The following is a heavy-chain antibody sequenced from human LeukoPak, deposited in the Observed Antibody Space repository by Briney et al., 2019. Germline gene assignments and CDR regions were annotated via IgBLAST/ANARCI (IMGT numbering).Heavy chain of an antibody. CDR2: ISYDGSNK. V-gene: IGHV3-30*03. CDR3: AAPSYYYDSSGDDY. CDR1: GFTFSSYG. D-gene: IGHD3-22*01. Sequence: GGSLRLSCAASGFTFSSYGMHWVRQAPGKGLEWVAVISYDGSNKYYADSVKGRFTISRDNSKNTLYLQMNSLRAEDTAVYYCAAPSYYYDSSGDDYWGQGTLVTVSS. J-gene: IGHJ4*02.